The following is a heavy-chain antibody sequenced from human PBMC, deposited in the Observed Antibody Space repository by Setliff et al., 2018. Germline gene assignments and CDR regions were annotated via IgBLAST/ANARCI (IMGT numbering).Heavy chain of an antibody. Sequence: LSLTCTVSGGSISSSSYYWGWIRQPPGKGLEWIGSIYYSGSTYYNPSRKSRVTISVDTSKNQFSLKLSSVTAADTAVYYCAGNNAHLEWLFAWFDPWGQGTLVTVSS. D-gene: IGHD3-3*01. J-gene: IGHJ5*02. CDR3: AGNNAHLEWLFAWFDP. V-gene: IGHV4-39*07. CDR2: IYYSGST. CDR1: GGSISSSSYY.